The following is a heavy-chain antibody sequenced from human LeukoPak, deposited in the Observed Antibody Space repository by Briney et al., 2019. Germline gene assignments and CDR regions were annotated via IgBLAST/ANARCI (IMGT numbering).Heavy chain of an antibody. Sequence: PGGSLRLSCAASGFTFSSYAMSWVRQAPGKGLEGVSAISGSGGSTYYADSVKGRFTISRDNSKNTLYLQMNSLRAEDTAVYYCAKDLETRQLVPYYFDYWGQGTLVTVSS. CDR3: AKDLETRQLVPYYFDY. D-gene: IGHD6-13*01. CDR2: ISGSGGST. V-gene: IGHV3-23*01. J-gene: IGHJ4*02. CDR1: GFTFSSYA.